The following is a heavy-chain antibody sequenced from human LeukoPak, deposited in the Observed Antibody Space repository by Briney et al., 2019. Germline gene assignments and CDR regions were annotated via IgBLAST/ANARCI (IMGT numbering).Heavy chain of an antibody. D-gene: IGHD6-13*01. Sequence: PGGSLRLSCAASGFTFSSYGMHWVRQAPGKGLEWVAVISYDGSNKYYADSVKGRFTISRDNSKNTLYLQMNSLRAEDTAVYYCAKDFRIAAAGTGGFDCWGQGTLVTVSS. CDR3: AKDFRIAAAGTGGFDC. CDR1: GFTFSSYG. J-gene: IGHJ4*02. V-gene: IGHV3-30*18. CDR2: ISYDGSNK.